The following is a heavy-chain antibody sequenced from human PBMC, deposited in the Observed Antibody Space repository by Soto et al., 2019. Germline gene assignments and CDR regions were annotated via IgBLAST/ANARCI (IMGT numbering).Heavy chain of an antibody. CDR3: ARGLQRRFGGYKGLGYHGMDV. D-gene: IGHD5-12*01. CDR1: GGSFSDYY. Sequence: LSLTCAVYGGSFSDYYWSWIRQPPGKGLEWIGEINHSGSTIYNPSLKSRVTISVDTSKNQFSLRLSSVTAADTAVYYCARGLQRRFGGYKGLGYHGMDVWGQGTTVTVSS. V-gene: IGHV4-34*01. J-gene: IGHJ6*02. CDR2: INHSGST.